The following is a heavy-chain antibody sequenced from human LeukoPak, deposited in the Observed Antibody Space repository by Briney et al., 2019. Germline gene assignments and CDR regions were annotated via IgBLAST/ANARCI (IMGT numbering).Heavy chain of an antibody. J-gene: IGHJ4*02. CDR2: INPNSGGT. Sequence: GASVKVSCKASGYTFTGYYMHWVRQAPGQGLEWMGRINPNSGGTNYAQKFQGRVTMTRDTSISTAYMELRRLRSDDTAVYYCARGGENKGYSYGYEDYWGQGTLVTVSS. D-gene: IGHD5-18*01. CDR1: GYTFTGYY. V-gene: IGHV1-2*06. CDR3: ARGGENKGYSYGYEDY.